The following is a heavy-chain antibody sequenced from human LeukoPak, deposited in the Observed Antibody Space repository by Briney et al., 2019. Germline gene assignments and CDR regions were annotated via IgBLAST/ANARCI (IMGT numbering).Heavy chain of an antibody. V-gene: IGHV1-18*01. Sequence: ASVKVSCKASGYIFTSYGLSWVRQAPGQGLEWMGWISANNGHTHYAQKFQGRLTITRDMSTRTVDMELRSLRSDDTAVYYCARDMRHYRFYESDEYYFNFEYWGQGTLVTVSS. J-gene: IGHJ4*02. D-gene: IGHD3-10*01. CDR1: GYIFTSYG. CDR2: ISANNGHT. CDR3: ARDMRHYRFYESDEYYFNFEY.